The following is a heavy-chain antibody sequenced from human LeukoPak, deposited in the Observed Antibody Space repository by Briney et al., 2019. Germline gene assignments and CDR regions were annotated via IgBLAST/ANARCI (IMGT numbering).Heavy chain of an antibody. CDR3: ARGGPGFWSGTFDY. CDR1: GDSMSSYY. Sequence: SETLSLTCTISGDSMSSYYWSWIRQPPEKGLEWIGYISYSGNTDYNPSPKSRVTISVGASKIWFSLRLSSVTAADTAVYYCARGGPGFWSGTFDYWGQGTLVTVSS. CDR2: ISYSGNT. D-gene: IGHD3-3*01. J-gene: IGHJ4*01. V-gene: IGHV4-59*01.